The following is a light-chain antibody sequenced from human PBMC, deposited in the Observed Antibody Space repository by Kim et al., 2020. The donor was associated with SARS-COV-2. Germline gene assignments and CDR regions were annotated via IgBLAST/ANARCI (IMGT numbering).Light chain of an antibody. V-gene: IGKV1-39*01. J-gene: IGKJ4*01. CDR2: AAS. CDR1: QSIHNY. CDR3: QQSYNTPLT. Sequence: DIQMTQSPSSLSASVGDRATITCRASQSIHNYLNWYQLKPGKAPNLLIFAASNLQSGVPSRFSGSGSGTDFTLAISNLQPEDFAIYYCQQSYNTPLTFGGGTKVDIK.